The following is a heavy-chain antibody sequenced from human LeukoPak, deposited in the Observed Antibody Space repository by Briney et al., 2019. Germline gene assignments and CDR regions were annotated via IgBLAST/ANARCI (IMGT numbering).Heavy chain of an antibody. D-gene: IGHD3-22*01. CDR2: INHSGST. V-gene: IGHV4-34*01. CDR3: ARGTQGDYYDSSGYYYDAFDI. Sequence: PSETLSLTCAVYGGSFSGYYWSWIRQPPGKGLEWIGEINHSGSTNYNPSLKSRVTISVDTSKNQFSLKLSSVTAADTAVYYCARGTQGDYYDSSGYYYDAFDIWGQGTMVTVSS. CDR1: GGSFSGYY. J-gene: IGHJ3*02.